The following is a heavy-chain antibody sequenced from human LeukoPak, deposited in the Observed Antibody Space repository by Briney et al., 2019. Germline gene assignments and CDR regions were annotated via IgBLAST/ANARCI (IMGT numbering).Heavy chain of an antibody. J-gene: IGHJ4*02. CDR1: GFTFSRYW. Sequence: GGSLRLSCAASGFTFSRYWMSWVRQAPGKGLEWVANIKQDGSEKYYVDSVKGRFTISRDNAKNSLYLQMNSLRAEDTAVYYCARDPNYYNSSGYYDYWGQGTLVTVSS. D-gene: IGHD3-22*01. CDR2: IKQDGSEK. CDR3: ARDPNYYNSSGYYDY. V-gene: IGHV3-7*01.